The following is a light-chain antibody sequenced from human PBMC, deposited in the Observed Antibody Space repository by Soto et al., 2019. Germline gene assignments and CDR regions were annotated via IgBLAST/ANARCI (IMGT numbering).Light chain of an antibody. V-gene: IGKV1-33*01. J-gene: IGKJ4*01. CDR3: QQYDTVPLT. CDR2: DAS. CDR1: QDISNY. Sequence: DIQMPQSPSSLSASVGDRVTLTCQASQDISNYLNWYQQKPGKAPKLLIYDASNLETGVPSRFSGSGSGTDFTLSISTLQPEDIATYYCQQYDTVPLTVGGGTKVEIK.